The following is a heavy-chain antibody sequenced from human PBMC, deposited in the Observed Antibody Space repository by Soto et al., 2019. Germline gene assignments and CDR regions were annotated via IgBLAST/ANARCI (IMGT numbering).Heavy chain of an antibody. J-gene: IGHJ2*01. D-gene: IGHD3-10*01. CDR1: NLAFHTGHFF. CDR3: ARGRVSPRGRRRWYFDL. Sequence: QIELQESGPGLIKPSQTLSLTCNVPNLAFHTGHFFWSWIRRPPGKGLEWLGDRHISAGSLYNPSVRGRVSSSVYMSRGQVFLTLNSVSAADTAVYFCARGRVSPRGRRRWYFDLWGRGTLVSVSS. CDR2: RHISAGS. V-gene: IGHV4-30-4*01.